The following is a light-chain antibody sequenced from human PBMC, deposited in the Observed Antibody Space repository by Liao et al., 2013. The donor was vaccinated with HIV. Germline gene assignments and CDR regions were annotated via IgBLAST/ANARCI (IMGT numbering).Light chain of an antibody. CDR3: QVWDNSRDHVI. CDR2: HNT. CDR1: NIGSKN. J-gene: IGLJ2*01. V-gene: IGLV3-21*01. Sequence: SYVLTQPPSVSVAPGKTARITCGGNNIGSKNVHWYQQKPGQAPVVVIDHNTDRPSGIPERISGSNSGNTASLTISRAEAGDEADYYCQVWDNSRDHVIFGGGTKLTVL.